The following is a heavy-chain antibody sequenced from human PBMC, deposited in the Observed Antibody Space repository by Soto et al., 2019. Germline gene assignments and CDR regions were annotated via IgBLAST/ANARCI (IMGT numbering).Heavy chain of an antibody. CDR1: GYTFTNYG. J-gene: IGHJ4*02. D-gene: IGHD3-16*02. V-gene: IGHV1-18*01. CDR3: ARGLTFGGVIVTKGGFDY. Sequence: QVQLVQSGAEVKKPGASVKVSCKASGYTFTNYGISWVRQAPGQGLEWMGWISRYNGNTNYAQKFQGRITMTTDTSTSTAYMELRSLRSDDTAVYYCARGLTFGGVIVTKGGFDYWGQGTRVTVSS. CDR2: ISRYNGNT.